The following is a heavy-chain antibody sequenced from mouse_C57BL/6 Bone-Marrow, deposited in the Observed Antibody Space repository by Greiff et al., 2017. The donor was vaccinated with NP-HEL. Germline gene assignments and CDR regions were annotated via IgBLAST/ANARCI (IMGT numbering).Heavy chain of an antibody. CDR3: ARFGNPYYFDY. Sequence: LQESGAELARPGASVKLSCKASGYTFTSYGISWVKQRTGQGLEWIGEIYPRSGNSYYNEKFKGKATLTADKSSSTAYMELRSLTSEDSAVYFCARFGNPYYFDYWGQGTTLTVSS. V-gene: IGHV1-81*01. CDR1: GYTFTSYG. J-gene: IGHJ2*01. CDR2: IYPRSGNS. D-gene: IGHD2-1*01.